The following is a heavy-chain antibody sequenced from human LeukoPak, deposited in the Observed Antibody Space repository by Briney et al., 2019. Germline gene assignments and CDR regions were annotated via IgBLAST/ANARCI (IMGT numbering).Heavy chain of an antibody. Sequence: ASVKVSCKASGYTFTSYAMHWVRQAPGQRLEWMGRINAGNDNTKYSQNFQGRVTITRDTSASTAYMELSSLRSEDTAVYYCARSDGAYRGSYPDYWGQGTLVTVSS. J-gene: IGHJ4*02. D-gene: IGHD1-26*01. CDR3: ARSDGAYRGSYPDY. V-gene: IGHV1-3*01. CDR2: INAGNDNT. CDR1: GYTFTSYA.